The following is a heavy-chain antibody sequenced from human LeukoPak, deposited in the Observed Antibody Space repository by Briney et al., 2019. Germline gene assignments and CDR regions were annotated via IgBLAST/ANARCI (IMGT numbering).Heavy chain of an antibody. J-gene: IGHJ4*02. Sequence: VASVKVSCKVSGYTLTELSMHWVRQAPGKGLEWMGGFDPEDGETIYAQKFQGRVTMTEDTSTDSAYMELSSLRSEDTAVYYCATGTRSGWAFDYWGQGTLVTVSS. CDR1: GYTLTELS. D-gene: IGHD6-19*01. CDR2: FDPEDGET. CDR3: ATGTRSGWAFDY. V-gene: IGHV1-24*01.